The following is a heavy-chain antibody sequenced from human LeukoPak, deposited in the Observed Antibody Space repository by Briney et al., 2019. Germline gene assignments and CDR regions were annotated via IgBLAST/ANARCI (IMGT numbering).Heavy chain of an antibody. CDR2: IKEDGSDK. Sequence: GGSLRLSCAASGFIFSSYWMAWVRQAPGKGLEWEADIKEDGSDKNYVESLKGRFTISRDNAKNSLYLQMDSLRAEDTAVYYCARDAGYGYDRFDYWGQGTQVTVSS. J-gene: IGHJ4*02. CDR1: GFIFSSYW. CDR3: ARDAGYGYDRFDY. V-gene: IGHV3-7*01. D-gene: IGHD5-12*01.